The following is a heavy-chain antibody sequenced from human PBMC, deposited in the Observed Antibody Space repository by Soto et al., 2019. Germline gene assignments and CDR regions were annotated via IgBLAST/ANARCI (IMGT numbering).Heavy chain of an antibody. CDR2: ISAYNGNT. CDR3: ALCSSTSCLLSPSFDY. D-gene: IGHD2-2*01. Sequence: ASVKVSCKASGYTFTSYGISWVRQAPGQGLEWMGWISAYNGNTNYAQKLQGRVTMTTDTSTSTAYMELRSLRSDDTAVYYCALCSSTSCLLSPSFDYRGQGTLVTVS. CDR1: GYTFTSYG. V-gene: IGHV1-18*01. J-gene: IGHJ4*02.